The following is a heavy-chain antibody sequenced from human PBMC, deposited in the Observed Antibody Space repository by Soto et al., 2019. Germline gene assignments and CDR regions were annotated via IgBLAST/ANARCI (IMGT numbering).Heavy chain of an antibody. J-gene: IGHJ5*02. D-gene: IGHD3-10*01. CDR2: IYPGDSDT. CDR1: GYSFTSYW. V-gene: IGHV5-51*01. Sequence: GESLKISCKGSGYSFTSYWIGWVRQMPGKGLEWMGIIYPGDSDTRYSPSFQGRVTISADKSISTAYLQWSSLKASDTAMYYCARQTVLLWFGESGFDPWGQGTLVTVSS. CDR3: ARQTVLLWFGESGFDP.